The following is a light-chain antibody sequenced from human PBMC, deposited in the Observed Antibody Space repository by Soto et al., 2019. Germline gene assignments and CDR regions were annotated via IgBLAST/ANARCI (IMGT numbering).Light chain of an antibody. Sequence: NFMLTQPHSMSESPGKTITISCTRSSGSIASHYVQWYQQRPGSATTTVIYEDKRRTSGVPDRFSGSIDSSSNSASLTISGLEAEDEADYYCQSYNTSDHWVFGGGTKVTVL. CDR3: QSYNTSDHWV. J-gene: IGLJ3*02. CDR1: SGSIASHY. V-gene: IGLV6-57*04. CDR2: EDK.